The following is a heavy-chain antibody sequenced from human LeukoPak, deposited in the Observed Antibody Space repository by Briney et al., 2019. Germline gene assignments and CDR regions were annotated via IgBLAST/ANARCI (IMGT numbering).Heavy chain of an antibody. D-gene: IGHD3-3*01. CDR1: GFTFSNAW. CDR3: TTCHDFWSGYSDY. Sequence: GGSLRLSCAASGFTFSNAWMSWVRQAPGKGLEWVGRIKSKTDGGTTDYAAPVKGRFTISRDDSKNTLYLQMNSLKTKDTAVYYCTTCHDFWSGYSDYWGQGTLVTVSS. V-gene: IGHV3-15*01. J-gene: IGHJ4*02. CDR2: IKSKTDGGTT.